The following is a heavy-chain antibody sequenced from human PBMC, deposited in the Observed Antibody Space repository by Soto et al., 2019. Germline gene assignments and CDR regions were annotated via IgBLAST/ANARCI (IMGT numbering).Heavy chain of an antibody. CDR1: GGTFSSYA. Sequence: SVKVSCKASGGTFSSYAISWVRQAPGQGLEWMGGIIPIFGTANYAQKFQGRVTITADESTSTAYMELSSLRSEDTAVYYCARDPRYYDILTGYQDYYYGMNVWGQGTTVTVSS. V-gene: IGHV1-69*13. CDR2: IIPIFGTA. D-gene: IGHD3-9*01. CDR3: ARDPRYYDILTGYQDYYYGMNV. J-gene: IGHJ6*02.